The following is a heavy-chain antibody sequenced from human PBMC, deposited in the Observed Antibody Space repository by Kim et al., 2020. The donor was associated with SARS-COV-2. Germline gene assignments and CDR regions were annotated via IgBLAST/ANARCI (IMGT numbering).Heavy chain of an antibody. CDR2: IYYSGST. D-gene: IGHD3-9*01. J-gene: IGHJ4*02. CDR3: ARAQAYDILTGYHLDY. Sequence: SETLSLTCTVSGGSISSGGYYWSWIRQHPGKGLEWIGYIYYSGSTYYNPSLKSRVTISVDTSKNQFSLKLSSVTAADTAVYYCARAQAYDILTGYHLDYWGQGTLVTVSS. V-gene: IGHV4-31*03. CDR1: GGSISSGGYY.